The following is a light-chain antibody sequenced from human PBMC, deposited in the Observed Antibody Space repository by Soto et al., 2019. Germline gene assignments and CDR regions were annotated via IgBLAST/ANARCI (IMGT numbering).Light chain of an antibody. CDR3: QQYNNLPLT. CDR1: QGIGNY. Sequence: DIQMTQSPSSLSASVGDTVTITCRASQGIGNYLAWYQQRPGKAPNLLIYDASNLETWVPSRFSGSGSGTHFTLTISSLQPEDIATYHCQQYNNLPLTFGGGTKVDI. V-gene: IGKV1-33*01. J-gene: IGKJ4*01. CDR2: DAS.